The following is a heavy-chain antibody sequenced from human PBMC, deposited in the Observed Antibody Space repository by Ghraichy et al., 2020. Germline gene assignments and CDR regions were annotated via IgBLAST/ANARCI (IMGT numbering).Heavy chain of an antibody. CDR1: GFTFSSYA. D-gene: IGHD1-26*01. CDR3: AKGVEWELLWGRNWYYFDY. Sequence: GGSLRLSCAASGFTFSSYAMSWVRQAPGKGLEWVSAISGSGGSTYYADSVKGRFTISRDNSKNTLYLQMNSLRAEDTAVYYCAKGVEWELLWGRNWYYFDYWGQGTLVTVSS. CDR2: ISGSGGST. J-gene: IGHJ4*02. V-gene: IGHV3-23*01.